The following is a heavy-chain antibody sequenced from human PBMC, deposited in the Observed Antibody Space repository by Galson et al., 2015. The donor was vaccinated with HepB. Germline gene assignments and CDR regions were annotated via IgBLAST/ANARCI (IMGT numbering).Heavy chain of an antibody. D-gene: IGHD1-26*01. CDR2: LYYSVST. V-gene: IGHV4-39*02. CDR1: GDSITSSSYY. Sequence: ETLSLTCTVTGDSITSSSYYWGWIRQSPGKGLEWIGTLYYSVSTHYNPSLKSRVSIPVDTSKNHLSLILNSVTVADTAICYCARREGWELHFDYWGQGALVTVSS. J-gene: IGHJ4*02. CDR3: ARREGWELHFDY.